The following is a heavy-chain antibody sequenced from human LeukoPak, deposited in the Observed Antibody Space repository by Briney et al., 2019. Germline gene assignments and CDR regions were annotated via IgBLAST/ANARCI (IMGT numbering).Heavy chain of an antibody. CDR1: GFTFSNYA. V-gene: IGHV3-21*01. J-gene: IGHJ4*02. CDR2: ISSSSSYI. D-gene: IGHD1-26*01. CDR3: ARDDGPIVGAPATFDY. Sequence: PGASLRLSCAASGFTFSNYAMNWVRQAPGKGLEWVSSISSSSSYIYYADSVKGRFTISRDNAKNSLYLQMNSLRAEDTAVYYCARDDGPIVGAPATFDYWGQGTLVTVSS.